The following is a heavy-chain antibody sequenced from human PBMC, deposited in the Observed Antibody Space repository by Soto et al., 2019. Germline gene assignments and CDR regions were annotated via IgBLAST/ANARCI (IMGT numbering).Heavy chain of an antibody. Sequence: QQPGKGLEWIGYIYHSGSTYYNPSLKSRVTISVDRSKNQFSLKLSSVTAADTAVYYFVIRATICGVVIPSVFAFLVNRTSDL. D-gene: IGHD3-3*01. J-gene: IGHJ2*01. CDR3: VIRATICGVVIPSVFAFLVNRTSDL. CDR2: IYHSGST. V-gene: IGHV4-30-2*01.